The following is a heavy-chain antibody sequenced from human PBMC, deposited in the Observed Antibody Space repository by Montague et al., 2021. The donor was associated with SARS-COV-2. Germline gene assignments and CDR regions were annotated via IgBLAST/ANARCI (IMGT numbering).Heavy chain of an antibody. CDR2: IYYSGTT. CDR1: GGSIISSFY. Sequence: SETLSLTCIVSGGSIISSFYWSWIRQPPGKGLEWVGYIYYSGTTNYNPSLKSRVTISVDTSKNQFSLKLTSVTAADTAVYYCARVSHWGDFFDSWGQGGLVTVST. D-gene: IGHD7-27*01. V-gene: IGHV4-59*01. J-gene: IGHJ4*02. CDR3: ARVSHWGDFFDS.